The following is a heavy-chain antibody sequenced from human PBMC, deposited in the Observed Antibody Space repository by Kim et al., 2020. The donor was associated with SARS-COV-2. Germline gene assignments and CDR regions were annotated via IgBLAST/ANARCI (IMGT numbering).Heavy chain of an antibody. V-gene: IGHV3-74*03. Sequence: GGSLRLSCAASGFSFSSYWMYWVRQAPRKGLVWVSRINYDGSGATYADSVKGRFTISRDNAKNTLFLQMNSLRAEDTAVYYCARAVVVSASDIWGQGTMVIVSS. CDR2: INYDGSGA. CDR3: ARAVVVSASDI. D-gene: IGHD2-21*01. J-gene: IGHJ3*02. CDR1: GFSFSSYW.